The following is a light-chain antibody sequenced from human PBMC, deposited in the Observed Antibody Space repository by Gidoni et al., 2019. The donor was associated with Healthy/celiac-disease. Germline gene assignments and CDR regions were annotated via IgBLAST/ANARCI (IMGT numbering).Light chain of an antibody. CDR1: QGISSY. V-gene: IGKV1-9*01. CDR2: AAS. J-gene: IGKJ4*01. Sequence: DIQLTPSPSFLSASVGDRVTITCRASQGISSYLAWYQQKPGKAPKLLIYAASTLQSGVPSRFSGSGSWTEFTLTISSLQPEDFATYYCQQLNSYPLTFCGGTKVEIK. CDR3: QQLNSYPLT.